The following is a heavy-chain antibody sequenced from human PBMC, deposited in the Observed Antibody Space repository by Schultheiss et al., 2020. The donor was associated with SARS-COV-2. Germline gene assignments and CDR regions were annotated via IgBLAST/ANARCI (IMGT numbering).Heavy chain of an antibody. V-gene: IGHV1-69*04. Sequence: SVKVSCKASGGTFSSYAISWVRQAPGQGLEWMGRIIPILGIANYAQKFQGRVTMTTDTSTSTAYMELRSLRSDDTAVYYCARHPTTEFDYWGQGTLVTVSS. CDR1: GGTFSSYA. CDR3: ARHPTTEFDY. D-gene: IGHD1-1*01. J-gene: IGHJ4*02. CDR2: IIPILGIA.